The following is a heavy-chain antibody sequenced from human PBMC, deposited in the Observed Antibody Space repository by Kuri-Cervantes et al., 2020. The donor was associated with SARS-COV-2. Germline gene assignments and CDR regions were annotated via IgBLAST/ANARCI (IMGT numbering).Heavy chain of an antibody. Sequence: SETLSLTCTVSGGSISSSSYYWGWIRQPPGKGLEWIGSIYYSGSTYYNPSLKSRVTISVDTSKNQFSLKLSSVTAADTAVYYCARRYIPNWFDPWGQGNLVTVSS. J-gene: IGHJ5*02. CDR2: IYYSGST. D-gene: IGHD1-14*01. CDR3: ARRYIPNWFDP. CDR1: GGSISSSSYY. V-gene: IGHV4-39*01.